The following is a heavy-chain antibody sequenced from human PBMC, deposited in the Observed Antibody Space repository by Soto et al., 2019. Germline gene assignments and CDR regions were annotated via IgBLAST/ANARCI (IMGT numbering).Heavy chain of an antibody. CDR1: GFTLSSYD. J-gene: IGHJ6*02. D-gene: IGHD2-15*01. V-gene: IGHV3-64*04. CDR3: AKDDCSICNGPAYNFDMDV. CDR2: VS. Sequence: GGSLRLSCSASGFTLSSYDMHWVRQAPGKGLEYVSGVSKKGRFTISRDNSKNTVFLQMNSLRAEDTAIYYCAKDDCSICNGPAYNFDMDVWGQGTKVTVSS.